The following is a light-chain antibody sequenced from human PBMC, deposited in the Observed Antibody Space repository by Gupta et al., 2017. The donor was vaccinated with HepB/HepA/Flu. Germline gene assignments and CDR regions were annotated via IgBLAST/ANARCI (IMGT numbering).Light chain of an antibody. CDR3: QQNHSIART. Sequence: DIVMTQSPDSLAVSLGERATINCKSSQSVLYSANNKSFLGWYQQKEGQPPKLLIYWAMTREFGVPDRFSGSGSVTDFTLSIMILHAEDVAIYYCQQNHSIARTFGQGTKVEIK. CDR2: WAM. V-gene: IGKV4-1*01. J-gene: IGKJ1*01. CDR1: QSVLYSANNKSF.